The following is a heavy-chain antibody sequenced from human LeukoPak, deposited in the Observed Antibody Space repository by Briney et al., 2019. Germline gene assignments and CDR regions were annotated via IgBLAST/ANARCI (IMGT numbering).Heavy chain of an antibody. CDR2: IRGSGGST. V-gene: IGHV3-23*01. J-gene: IGHJ5*02. CDR1: GFTFSSYG. Sequence: GGSLRLSHAASGFTFSSYGVSCVRQAPGKGLEWVSAIRGSGGSTYYADSVKGRFTISRDKYKNTLYLQMDSLRDEDTAVYYCATGYSFIIGYQYNCFDGWGQGTLVTVSS. CDR3: ATGYSFIIGYQYNCFDG. D-gene: IGHD3-22*01.